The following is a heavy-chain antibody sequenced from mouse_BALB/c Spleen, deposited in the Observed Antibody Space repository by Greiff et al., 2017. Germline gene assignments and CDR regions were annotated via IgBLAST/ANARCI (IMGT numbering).Heavy chain of an antibody. V-gene: IGHV2-4-1*01. CDR2: IWSGGST. J-gene: IGHJ1*01. CDR1: GFSLTSYG. D-gene: IGHD1-1*01. Sequence: QVQLQQSGPGLVQPSQSLSITCTVSGFSLTSYGVHWVRQSPGKGLEWLGVIWSGGSTDYNAAFISRRSISKDNSKSQVFFKMNSLQADDTAIYYCARNYYGSSYWYFDVWGAGTTVTVAS. CDR3: ARNYYGSSYWYFDV.